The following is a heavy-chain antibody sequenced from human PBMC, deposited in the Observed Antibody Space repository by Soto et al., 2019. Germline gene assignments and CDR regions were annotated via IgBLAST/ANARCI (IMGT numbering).Heavy chain of an antibody. Sequence: AGESLKISCKGSGYSFTSYWIGWVRQMPGKGLEWMGIIYPGDSDTRYSPSFQGQVTISADKSISTAYLQWSSLKASDTAMYYRARRSFNWNDGYYYYGMDVWGQGTTVTVSS. CDR2: IYPGDSDT. D-gene: IGHD1-20*01. CDR3: ARRSFNWNDGYYYYGMDV. V-gene: IGHV5-51*01. CDR1: GYSFTSYW. J-gene: IGHJ6*02.